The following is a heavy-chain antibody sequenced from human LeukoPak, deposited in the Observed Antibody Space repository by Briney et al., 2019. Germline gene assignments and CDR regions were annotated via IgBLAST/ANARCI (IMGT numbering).Heavy chain of an antibody. CDR2: ISYDGSTQ. J-gene: IGHJ4*02. D-gene: IGHD5-24*01. V-gene: IGHV3-30*18. CDR1: GFTFSSYG. Sequence: PGGSLRLSCAASGFTFSSYGMHWVRQAPGKGLEWVAVISYDGSTQYYADSVKGRFTISRDNSNNTLPLQMNSLKAEDTAVYYCAKGRMMATIMISFDYWGRGTLVTVSS. CDR3: AKGRMMATIMISFDY.